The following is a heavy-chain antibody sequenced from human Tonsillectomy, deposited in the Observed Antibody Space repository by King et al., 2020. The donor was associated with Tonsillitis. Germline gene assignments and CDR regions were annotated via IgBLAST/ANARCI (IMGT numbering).Heavy chain of an antibody. J-gene: IGHJ5*02. CDR3: ARGRGAAAGGFDP. CDR1: GFTFSSYA. Sequence: QLVQAGGGVVQPGGSLRLSCAAAGFTFSSYAMHWVRQAPGKGLEWVALISYDVRNKYYADFVKGRFTISRDNFKNTLYLQMNSLRPEDTAVYYCARGRGAAAGGFDPWGQGTLVTVSS. CDR2: ISYDVRNK. D-gene: IGHD6-13*01. V-gene: IGHV3-30*04.